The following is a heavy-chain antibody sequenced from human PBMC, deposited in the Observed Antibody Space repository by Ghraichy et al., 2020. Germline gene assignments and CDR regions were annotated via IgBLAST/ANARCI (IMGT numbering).Heavy chain of an antibody. D-gene: IGHD2-2*01. CDR3: ARGEADIVVVPAATRVDYYYYMDV. CDR2: INHSGST. CDR1: GGSFSGYY. Sequence: SQTLSLTCAVYGGSFSGYYWSWIRQPPGKGLEWIGEINHSGSTNYNPSLKSRVTISVDTSKNQFSLKLSSVTAADTAVYYCARGEADIVVVPAATRVDYYYYMDVWGKGTTVTVSS. V-gene: IGHV4-34*01. J-gene: IGHJ6*03.